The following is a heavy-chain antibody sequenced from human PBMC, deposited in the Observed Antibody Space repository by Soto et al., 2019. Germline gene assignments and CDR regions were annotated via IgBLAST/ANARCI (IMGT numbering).Heavy chain of an antibody. Sequence: PSETLSLTCTVSGGSISSGDYYWSWIRQPPGKGLEWIGYIYYSGSTYYSPSLKSRLAISLDTSKNQFSLSLTSVTAADTAVYYCARGRGYSYGLDPWGQGTLVTVSS. CDR1: GGSISSGDYY. CDR2: IYYSGST. CDR3: ARGRGYSYGLDP. V-gene: IGHV4-30-4*01. J-gene: IGHJ5*02. D-gene: IGHD5-12*01.